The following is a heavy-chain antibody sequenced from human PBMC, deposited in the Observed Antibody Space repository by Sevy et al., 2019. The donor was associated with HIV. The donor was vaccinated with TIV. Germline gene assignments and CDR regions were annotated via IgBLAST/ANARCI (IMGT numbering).Heavy chain of an antibody. Sequence: GGSLRLSCAASGFTFDDYAMHWVRQAPGKGLEWVSGISWNSGSIGYADSVKGRFTISRDNAKNSLYLQMNSLRAEDTALHYCAKAGYYYDSSENYFDYWGQGTLVTVSS. V-gene: IGHV3-9*01. D-gene: IGHD3-22*01. CDR1: GFTFDDYA. J-gene: IGHJ4*02. CDR2: ISWNSGSI. CDR3: AKAGYYYDSSENYFDY.